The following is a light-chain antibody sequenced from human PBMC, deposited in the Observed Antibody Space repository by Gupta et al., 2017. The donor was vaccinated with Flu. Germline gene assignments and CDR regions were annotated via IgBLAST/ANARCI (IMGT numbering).Light chain of an antibody. CDR2: PAS. J-gene: IGKJ2*03. CDR3: QQDYSFPHS. V-gene: IGKV1-12*01. Sequence: EMQMTQSPSSVSASVGDRVTITCRPSQGISSSLDWYQQKPGKAPKLLIYPASSLQSGVPSRFSGSGSGTDFTLTISSLQPEDFATYYCQQDYSFPHSFGEGTKVEIK. CDR1: QGISSS.